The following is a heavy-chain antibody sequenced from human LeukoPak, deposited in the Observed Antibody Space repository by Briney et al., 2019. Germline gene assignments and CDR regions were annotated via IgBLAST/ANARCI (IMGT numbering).Heavy chain of an antibody. D-gene: IGHD2-2*01. V-gene: IGHV3-30*19. CDR3: MGYCTRSSCSIDY. CDR2: ISYDGSNK. Sequence: PGGSLRLSCGASGFTFSSYGMHWVRQAPGEGLEWVAVISYDGSNKYYADSVKGRFTISRDNSKNTLYLQMNSLRAEDTAVYYCMGYCTRSSCSIDYWGQGTLVTVSS. CDR1: GFTFSSYG. J-gene: IGHJ4*02.